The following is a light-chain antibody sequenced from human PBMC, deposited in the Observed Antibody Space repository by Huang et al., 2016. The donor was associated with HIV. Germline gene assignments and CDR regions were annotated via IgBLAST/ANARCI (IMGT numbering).Light chain of an antibody. Sequence: DIQMTQSPSSLSASVGDRDIMTCRASQTITTYINWYQQRPGKAPKFLIYAASSLQSGVPSRFSGSGSGTDFTLTISSLQPEDFATYYCQQSYSSLLSFGGGTKVAIK. CDR3: QQSYSSLLS. J-gene: IGKJ4*01. CDR1: QTITTY. CDR2: AAS. V-gene: IGKV1-39*01.